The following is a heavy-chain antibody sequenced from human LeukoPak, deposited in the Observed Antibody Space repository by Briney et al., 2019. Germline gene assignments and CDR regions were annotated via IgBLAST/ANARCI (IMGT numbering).Heavy chain of an antibody. J-gene: IGHJ4*02. CDR1: GFTFSSYS. CDR2: ISSSSSYI. Sequence: GSLRLSCAASGFTFSSYSMNWVRQAPGKGLEWVPSISSSSSYIYYADSVKGRFTISRDNSKNTLYLQMNSLRAEDTAVYYCARDSVGATSYFDYWGQGTLVTVSS. V-gene: IGHV3-21*01. CDR3: ARDSVGATSYFDY. D-gene: IGHD1-26*01.